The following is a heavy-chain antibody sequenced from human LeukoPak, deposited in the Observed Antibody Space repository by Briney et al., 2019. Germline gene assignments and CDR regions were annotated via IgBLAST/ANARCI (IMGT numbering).Heavy chain of an antibody. CDR2: ISSSSSYI. CDR1: GFTFSSYS. J-gene: IGHJ4*02. CDR3: ASEATIISDY. Sequence: GGSLRLSCAASGFTFSSYSMNWVRQAPGKGLEWVSSISSSSSYIYYADSVKGRFTISRDNAKNSLYLQMNSLRAGDTAVYYCASEATIISDYWGQGTLVTVSS. D-gene: IGHD5-24*01. V-gene: IGHV3-21*01.